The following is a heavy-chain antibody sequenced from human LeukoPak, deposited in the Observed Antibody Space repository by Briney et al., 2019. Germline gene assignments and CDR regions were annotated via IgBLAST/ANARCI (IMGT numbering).Heavy chain of an antibody. D-gene: IGHD4-23*01. V-gene: IGHV3-53*05. CDR3: ASGYSSDYGGNVY. CDR2: IYSGGST. CDR1: GFTVSSNY. J-gene: IGHJ4*02. Sequence: GGSLRLSCAASGFTVSSNYMSWVRQAPGKGLEWVSVIYSGGSTYYADSVKGRFTISRDNSKNTLYLQMNSLSIEDTAVYYCASGYSSDYGGNVYWGRGTLVTVSS.